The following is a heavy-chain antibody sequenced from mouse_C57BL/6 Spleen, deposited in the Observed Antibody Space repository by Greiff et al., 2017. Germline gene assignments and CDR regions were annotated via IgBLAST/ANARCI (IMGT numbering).Heavy chain of an antibody. CDR3: ARHYYGNWYIDD. CDR2: IYPGDGDT. CDR1: GYAFSSYW. Sequence: QVQLKESGPELVKPGASVKISCKASGYAFSSYWMNWVKQRPGKGLEWIGRIYPGDGDTNYNGKFKGKATLTADKSSSTAYMQLSSLTSEYAAVYFCARHYYGNWYIDDWGTGTAVTVSS. V-gene: IGHV1-82*01. D-gene: IGHD2-1*01. J-gene: IGHJ1*03.